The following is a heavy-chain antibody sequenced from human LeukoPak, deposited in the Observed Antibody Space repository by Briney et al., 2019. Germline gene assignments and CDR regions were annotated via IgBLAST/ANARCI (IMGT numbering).Heavy chain of an antibody. Sequence: SETLSLTCAVSGGSISSGGYSWSWIRQPPGKGLEWIGYIYHSGSTYYNPSLKSRVTISVDRSKNQFSLKLSSVTAADTAVYYCARGPLASIDSSGYYYVFDYWGQGTLVTVSS. CDR3: ARGPLASIDSSGYYYVFDY. CDR1: GGSISSGGYS. CDR2: IYHSGST. J-gene: IGHJ4*02. D-gene: IGHD3-22*01. V-gene: IGHV4-30-2*01.